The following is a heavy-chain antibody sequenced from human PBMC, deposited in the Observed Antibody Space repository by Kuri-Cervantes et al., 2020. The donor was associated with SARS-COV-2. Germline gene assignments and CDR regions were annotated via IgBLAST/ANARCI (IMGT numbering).Heavy chain of an antibody. Sequence: SETLSLTCAVYGGSFSGYYWSWIRQPPGKGLEWIGEINHSGSTNYNPSLKSRVTISVDTSKNQFSLKLSSVTAADTAVYYCARKVEMATISPWGQGTLVTVSS. CDR2: INHSGST. CDR3: ARKVEMATISP. CDR1: GGSFSGYY. J-gene: IGHJ5*02. D-gene: IGHD5-24*01. V-gene: IGHV4-34*01.